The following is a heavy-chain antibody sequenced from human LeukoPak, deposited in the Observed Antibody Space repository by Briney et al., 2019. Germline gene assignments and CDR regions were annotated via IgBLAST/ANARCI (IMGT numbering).Heavy chain of an antibody. CDR2: IHSDGSST. V-gene: IGHV3-74*01. D-gene: IGHD1-26*01. J-gene: IGHJ4*02. CDR3: ARDLTLSGNYYDS. CDR1: GFTFSGHW. Sequence: PGGSLTLSCAASGFTFSGHWMHWVRQAPGKGLVWVSRIHSDGSSTSYADSVKGRFTISRDNAKKTLYLQMNSLRAEDTAVYYFARDLTLSGNYYDSWGQGTLVTVSS.